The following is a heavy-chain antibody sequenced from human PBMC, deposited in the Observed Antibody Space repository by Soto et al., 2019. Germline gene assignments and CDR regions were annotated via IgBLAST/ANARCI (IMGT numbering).Heavy chain of an antibody. V-gene: IGHV4-59*08. CDR3: ARRRPTYYYDSSGYSGAFDI. CDR1: GGSISSYY. CDR2: IYYSGST. J-gene: IGHJ3*02. Sequence: SETLSLTCTVSGGSISSYYWSWIRQPPGKGLEWIGYIYYSGSTNYNPSLKSRVTISLDTSKNRFSLKRSFWTAADTAVYYCARRRPTYYYDSSGYSGAFDIWGQGTMVTVSS. D-gene: IGHD3-22*01.